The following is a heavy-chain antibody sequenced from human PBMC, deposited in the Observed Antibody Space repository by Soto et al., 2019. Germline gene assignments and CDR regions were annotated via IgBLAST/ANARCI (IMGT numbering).Heavy chain of an antibody. CDR3: AREAISSDYFEY. Sequence: EVQLVETGGGLIQPGGSLRLSCAGSGFTVSSNYMSWVRQAPGQGLERVSFIYSGGRTYYAVSVNGRLTISRDNSKNTLYLQMNSLRAEDTAVYYCAREAISSDYFEYWGQGTLVIVSS. CDR1: GFTVSSNY. V-gene: IGHV3-53*02. J-gene: IGHJ4*02. CDR2: IYSGGRT. D-gene: IGHD3-22*01.